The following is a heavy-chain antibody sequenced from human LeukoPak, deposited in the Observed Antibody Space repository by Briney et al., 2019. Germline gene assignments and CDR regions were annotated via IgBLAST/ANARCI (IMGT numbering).Heavy chain of an antibody. Sequence: GGSLRLSCAASGFTFSSYGMHWVRQAPGKGLEWVAFIRYDGSNKYYADSVKGRFTISRDNSKNTLYLQMNSLRAEDTAVYYCAKDRSITMVRGVIIDYWGQGTLVTVSS. D-gene: IGHD3-10*01. CDR2: IRYDGSNK. V-gene: IGHV3-30*02. J-gene: IGHJ4*02. CDR1: GFTFSSYG. CDR3: AKDRSITMVRGVIIDY.